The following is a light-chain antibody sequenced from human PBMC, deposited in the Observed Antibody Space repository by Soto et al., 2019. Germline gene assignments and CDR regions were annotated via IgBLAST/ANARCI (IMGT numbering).Light chain of an antibody. V-gene: IGKV1-27*01. CDR3: HMYVNGSI. CDR2: SAS. Sequence: IQMTQSPSSLSASVGDTVTITCRASEVISNSLAWYQQKPGEVPKLLIYSASTLDAGVPSRFTGSGSGTDFTLTISSLQPEDVATYYGHMYVNGSIFGQGTRLEI. CDR1: EVISNS. J-gene: IGKJ5*01.